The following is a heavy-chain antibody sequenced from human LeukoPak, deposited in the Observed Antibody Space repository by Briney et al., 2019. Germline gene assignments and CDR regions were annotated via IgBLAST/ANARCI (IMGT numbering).Heavy chain of an antibody. CDR1: GFTFSSYA. V-gene: IGHV3-30-3*01. D-gene: IGHD2-21*02. CDR3: ARDWHIVVVTAAGG. CDR2: ISYDGSNK. J-gene: IGHJ4*02. Sequence: PGGSLRLSCAASGFTFSSYAMHWVRQAPGKGLEWVAVISYDGSNKYYADSVKGRFTISRDNSKNTLYLRMNSLRAEDTAVYYCARDWHIVVVTAAGGWGQGTLVTVSS.